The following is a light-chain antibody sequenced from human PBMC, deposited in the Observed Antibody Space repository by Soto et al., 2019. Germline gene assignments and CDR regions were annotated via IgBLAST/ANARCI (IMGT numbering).Light chain of an antibody. J-gene: IGKJ1*01. CDR1: QSVSKY. CDR3: QQSYSSPGT. Sequence: DIQMTQFPSSLSASVGDRVTITCRASQSVSKYLNWYQQKPGKAPKLLIYAASSLHSGVPSRFSGSGSGTDFTHTISSLQPEDFASYYCQQSYSSPGTFGQGTKVEIK. V-gene: IGKV1-39*01. CDR2: AAS.